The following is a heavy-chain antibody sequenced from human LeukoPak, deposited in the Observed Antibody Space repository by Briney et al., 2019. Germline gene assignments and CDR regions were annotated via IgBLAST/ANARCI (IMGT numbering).Heavy chain of an antibody. V-gene: IGHV3-48*03. CDR1: GFTFSSYE. CDR3: GREAAYYYGSGILY. D-gene: IGHD3-10*01. Sequence: GGSLRLSCAASGFTFSSYEMNWVRQAPGKGLEWVSYISSSGSTIYYADSVKGRFTISRDNAKNSLYLQMNSLRAEDTAVYYCGREAAYYYGSGILYWGQGTLVTVSS. CDR2: ISSSGSTI. J-gene: IGHJ4*02.